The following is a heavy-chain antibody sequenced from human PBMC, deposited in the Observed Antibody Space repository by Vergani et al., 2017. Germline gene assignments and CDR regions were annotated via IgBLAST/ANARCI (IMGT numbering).Heavy chain of an antibody. J-gene: IGHJ6*02. Sequence: QVQLQESGPGLVKPSQTLTLTCTVSGGSFNSGSYYWSWIRQPAGKGLEWIGRIYTSGSTNYNPSLKSRVTISVDTSKNQFSLKLSSVTAADTAVYYCARVTAAGIYGMDVWGQGP. CDR2: IYTSGST. CDR1: GGSFNSGSYY. V-gene: IGHV4-61*02. CDR3: ARVTAAGIYGMDV. D-gene: IGHD6-13*01.